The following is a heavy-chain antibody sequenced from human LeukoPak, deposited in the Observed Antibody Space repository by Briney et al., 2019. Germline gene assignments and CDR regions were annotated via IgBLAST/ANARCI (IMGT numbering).Heavy chain of an antibody. Sequence: SETLSLTCTVSGGSISSSSYYWGWIRLPPGKGLEWIGNIYYSGSTYYNPSLKSRVTISVDTSKNQFSLKLSSVTAADTAVYYCATQRGYNYGLDYWGQGTLVTVSS. V-gene: IGHV4-39*01. J-gene: IGHJ4*02. CDR3: ATQRGYNYGLDY. CDR1: GGSISSSSYY. D-gene: IGHD5-18*01. CDR2: IYYSGST.